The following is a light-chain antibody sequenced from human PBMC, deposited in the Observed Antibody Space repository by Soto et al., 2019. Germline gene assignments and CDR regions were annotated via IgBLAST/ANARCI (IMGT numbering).Light chain of an antibody. CDR3: QQYGSSGT. CDR2: GAS. V-gene: IGKV3-20*01. Sequence: EIVLTQSPGTPSLSPGERATLSCRASQSASNNYLAWYQQKPGQAPRLLIYGASNRATGIPDRFSGSGSGTDFTLTISRLEPEDFAVYYCQQYGSSGTFGQGTKVDIK. CDR1: QSASNNY. J-gene: IGKJ1*01.